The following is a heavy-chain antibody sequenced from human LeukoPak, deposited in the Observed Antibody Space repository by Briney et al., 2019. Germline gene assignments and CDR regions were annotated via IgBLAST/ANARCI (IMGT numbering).Heavy chain of an antibody. CDR3: ARDFTNIRGGGYFDN. J-gene: IGHJ4*02. CDR1: GFPFSSYV. V-gene: IGHV3-33*01. CDR2: IWFDGGKI. Sequence: PGRSLRLSCAASGFPFSSYVMHWLRQAPGKGLEWVAVIWFDGGKIYYADSEKGRFTISRDNSKNTLYLQMNSLRAEDTAVYHCARDFTNIRGGGYFDNWGQGTLVTVSS. D-gene: IGHD2/OR15-2a*01.